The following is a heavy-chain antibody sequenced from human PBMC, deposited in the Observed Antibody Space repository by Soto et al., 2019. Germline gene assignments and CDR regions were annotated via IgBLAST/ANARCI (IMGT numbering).Heavy chain of an antibody. D-gene: IGHD3-10*01. Sequence: QVQLVQSGAEVKKPGASVKFSCKASGYTCTSDGISWGRQAPGQGLEWMGWLSSYNGNTNYAQQLQGRDTMTTDTSTIKAYMELKSMRSDDTDVSYCEREGVLLWFGGEPMDVWGQGTTVTVSS. CDR3: EREGVLLWFGGEPMDV. CDR1: GYTCTSDG. CDR2: LSSYNGNT. J-gene: IGHJ6*02. V-gene: IGHV1-18*01.